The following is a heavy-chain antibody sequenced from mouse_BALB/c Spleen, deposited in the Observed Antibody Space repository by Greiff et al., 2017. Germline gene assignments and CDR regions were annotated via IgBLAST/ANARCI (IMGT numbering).Heavy chain of an antibody. Sequence: QVQLQQSGAELAKPGASVKMSCKASGYTFTSYWMHWVKQRPGQGLEWIGYINPSTGYTEYNQKFKDKATLTADKSSSTAYMQLSSLTSEDSAVYYCASSTRITTGFAYWGQGTLVTVSA. D-gene: IGHD2-4*01. CDR1: GYTFTSYW. V-gene: IGHV1-7*01. CDR3: ASSTRITTGFAY. J-gene: IGHJ3*01. CDR2: INPSTGYT.